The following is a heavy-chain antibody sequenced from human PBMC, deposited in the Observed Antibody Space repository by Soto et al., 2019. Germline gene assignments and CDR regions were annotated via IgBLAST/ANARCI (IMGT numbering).Heavy chain of an antibody. CDR1: GYTFTSYY. Sequence: ASVKVSCKASGYTFTSYYIHWVRQAPGQGLERMGIINPSGGSTSYAQKFQGKVTMTRDTSTSTVYMELSSLRSEDTAVCYCARASGYTNWFDPWGQGTLVTVSS. V-gene: IGHV1-46*01. CDR3: ARASGYTNWFDP. J-gene: IGHJ5*02. D-gene: IGHD2-2*02. CDR2: INPSGGST.